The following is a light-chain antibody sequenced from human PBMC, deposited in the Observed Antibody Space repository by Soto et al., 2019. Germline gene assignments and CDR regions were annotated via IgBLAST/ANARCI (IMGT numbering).Light chain of an antibody. Sequence: DIQMTQSPSSLSASVGDRVTVTCRSSQSISSYLNWYQQKPGKAPKLLIYAASSLQSGVPSRFSGSGSGTYFTLTISSLQPEDFATYYCQQSYSTPLFTFGPGTPVDIK. CDR2: AAS. CDR3: QQSYSTPLFT. CDR1: QSISSY. J-gene: IGKJ3*01. V-gene: IGKV1-39*01.